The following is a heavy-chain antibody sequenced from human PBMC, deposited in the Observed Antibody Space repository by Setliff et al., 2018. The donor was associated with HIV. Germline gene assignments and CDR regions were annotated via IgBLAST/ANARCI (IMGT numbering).Heavy chain of an antibody. CDR2: ISYAGFDGSSK. CDR3: ARDGGGLWHEYLQH. CDR1: GFTFSSYA. V-gene: IGHV3-30*04. D-gene: IGHD2-15*01. Sequence: QPGGSLRLSCAASGFTFSSYAMHWVRQAPGKGLEWVADISYAGFDGSSKYYADSVKGRFTISRDDSKNTLYLQMNSLRPEDTAVYYCARDGGGLWHEYLQHWGQGTLVTVSS. J-gene: IGHJ1*01.